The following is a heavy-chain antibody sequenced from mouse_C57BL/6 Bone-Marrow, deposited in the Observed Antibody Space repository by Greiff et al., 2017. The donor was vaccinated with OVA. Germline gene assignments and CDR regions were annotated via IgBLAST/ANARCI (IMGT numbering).Heavy chain of an antibody. J-gene: IGHJ4*01. CDR1: GFNIKDYY. V-gene: IGHV14-2*01. CDR2: IDPEDGET. CDR3: AVYSNYGGSCFYYAMDY. D-gene: IGHD2-5*01. Sequence: VQLKESGAELVKPGASVKLSCTASGFNIKDYYMHWVKQRTEQGLEWIGRIDPEDGETKYAPKFQGKATITADTSSNTAYLQLSSLTSEDTAVYYCAVYSNYGGSCFYYAMDYWGQGTSVTVSS.